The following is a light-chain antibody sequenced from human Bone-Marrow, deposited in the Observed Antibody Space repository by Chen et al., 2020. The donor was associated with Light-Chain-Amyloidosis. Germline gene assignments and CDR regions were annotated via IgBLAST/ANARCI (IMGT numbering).Light chain of an antibody. CDR2: DDS. V-gene: IGLV3-21*02. CDR1: NIGSTR. Sequence: SYVLTQPSSVSVAPGQTATIACGGNNIGSTRVHWYQQTPGQAPLLVVYDDSDRPSGIPGRLSGSTSGNTATLTISRVEAGDEADYYCQVWDRSSDRPVFGGGTKLTVL. CDR3: QVWDRSSDRPV. J-gene: IGLJ3*02.